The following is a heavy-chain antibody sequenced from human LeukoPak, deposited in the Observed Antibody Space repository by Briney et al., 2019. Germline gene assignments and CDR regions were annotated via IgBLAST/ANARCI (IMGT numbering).Heavy chain of an antibody. CDR3: ARGRSGSSSWADFDY. CDR1: GGSFSGYY. Sequence: SETLSLTCAVYGGSFSGYYWSWIRQPPGKGLEWIGEINHSGSTNYNPSLKRRVTISVDTSKNQFSLKLSSVTAADTAVYYCARGRSGSSSWADFDYWGQGTLVTVSS. V-gene: IGHV4-34*01. D-gene: IGHD6-13*01. J-gene: IGHJ4*02. CDR2: INHSGST.